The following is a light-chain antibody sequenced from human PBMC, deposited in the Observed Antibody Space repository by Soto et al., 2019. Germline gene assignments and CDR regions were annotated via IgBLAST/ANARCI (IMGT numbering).Light chain of an antibody. CDR1: QAISSH. CDR3: QQLNAYPIT. J-gene: IGKJ5*01. V-gene: IGKV1-9*01. CDR2: AAS. Sequence: IQWTQSPSSLSASVGDRVTITCRASQAISSHLAWYQQEPGKAPKLLIYAASTLQSGVPSRFSGSGFGTDFTLTISSLQPEDFATYYCQQLNAYPITFGQGTRLEIK.